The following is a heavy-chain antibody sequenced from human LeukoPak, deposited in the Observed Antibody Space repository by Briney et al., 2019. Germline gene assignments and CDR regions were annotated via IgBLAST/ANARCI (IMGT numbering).Heavy chain of an antibody. V-gene: IGHV1-69*05. CDR1: GVTFSSYG. D-gene: IGHD2-15*01. Sequence: ASLKLSCTASGVTFSSYGISWVRQAPGQGLEWVGAIIPIVATTNYAQKVKGRVTISTDKSTRTPYMELSSLRAEDTAVYYCAIVGAAGACELDCWGQGTLVSVS. J-gene: IGHJ4*02. CDR2: IIPIVATT. CDR3: AIVGAAGACELDC.